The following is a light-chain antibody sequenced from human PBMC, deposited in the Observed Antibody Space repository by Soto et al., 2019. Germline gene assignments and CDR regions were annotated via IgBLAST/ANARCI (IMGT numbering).Light chain of an antibody. CDR3: SSYTSSSTLDV. CDR2: DVS. J-gene: IGLJ1*01. V-gene: IGLV2-14*01. CDR1: SSDVGGYNS. Sequence: QSALTQPASVSGSPGQSITISCTGTSSDVGGYNSVSWYQQHPGKAPKLILYDVSDRPSGVSNRFSGSKSGNTASLTISGLQAEDEADYYCSSYTSSSTLDVFGTGTKVTVL.